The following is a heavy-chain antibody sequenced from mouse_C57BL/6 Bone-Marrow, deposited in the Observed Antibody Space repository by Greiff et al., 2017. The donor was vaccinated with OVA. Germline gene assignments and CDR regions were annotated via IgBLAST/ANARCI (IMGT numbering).Heavy chain of an antibody. Sequence: VQLQQSGPELVKPGASVKLSCKASGYTFTSYDINWVKQRPGQGLEWIGWIYPRDGSTTYNEKFKGKATLTVDTSSSTAYMELHSLTSEDSAVYFCARDGGLRLVYAMDYWGQGTSVTVSS. D-gene: IGHD1-2*01. J-gene: IGHJ4*01. CDR3: ARDGGLRLVYAMDY. CDR1: GYTFTSYD. CDR2: IYPRDGST. V-gene: IGHV1-85*01.